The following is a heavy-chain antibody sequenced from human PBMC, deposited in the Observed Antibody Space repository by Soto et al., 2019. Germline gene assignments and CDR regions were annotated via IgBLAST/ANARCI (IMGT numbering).Heavy chain of an antibody. J-gene: IGHJ6*02. Sequence: QLQLQESGPGLVKPSETLSLTCNVSGGSITGAYYWNWIRQHPGKGLEWIGSIHYCGSTYYSPSLKTRITISLDRSNNQFSLKLSSVTAADTAVYYCAKVRDSFGLDVWGQGTTVTVSS. CDR2: IHYCGST. D-gene: IGHD2-15*01. CDR1: GGSITGAYY. CDR3: AKVRDSFGLDV. V-gene: IGHV4-31*03.